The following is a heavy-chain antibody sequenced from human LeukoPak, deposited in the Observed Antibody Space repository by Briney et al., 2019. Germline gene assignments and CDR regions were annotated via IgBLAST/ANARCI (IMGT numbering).Heavy chain of an antibody. CDR3: AELGITMIGGV. Sequence: PGGSLRLSCAASGFTFSSYWMHWVRQAPGKGLVWVSRIKNDGSSTVYAGSVKGRFTISRDNAKNSLYLQMNSLRAEDTAVYYCAELGITMIGGVWGKGTTVTISS. D-gene: IGHD3-10*02. CDR2: IKNDGSST. J-gene: IGHJ6*04. V-gene: IGHV3-74*01. CDR1: GFTFSSYW.